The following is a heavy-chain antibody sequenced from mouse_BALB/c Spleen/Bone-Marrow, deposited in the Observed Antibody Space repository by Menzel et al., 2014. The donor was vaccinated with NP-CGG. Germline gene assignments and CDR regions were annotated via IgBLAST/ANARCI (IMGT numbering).Heavy chain of an antibody. J-gene: IGHJ3*01. CDR3: ASPIYYGNYEGFAY. V-gene: IGHV1S137*01. CDR1: GYTFTDYA. Sequence: QVHVKQSGPELVRPGVSVKISCKGSGYTFTDYAMHWVKRSHAKSLEWIGVISTYSGNTNYNQKFKGKATMTVDKSSSTAYMELARLTSEDSAIYYCASPIYYGNYEGFAYWGQGILVTVSA. CDR2: ISTYSGNT. D-gene: IGHD2-1*01.